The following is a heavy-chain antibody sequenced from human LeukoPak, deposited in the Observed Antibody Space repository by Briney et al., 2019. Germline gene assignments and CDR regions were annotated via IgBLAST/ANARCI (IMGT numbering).Heavy chain of an antibody. Sequence: GGSLRLSCVASGFTLSSYNMKWVRQAPGKRLEWVSSISWRSSDIEYADSVKGRFTISRDIDKKSLYLQMNSLRAEDTAVYYCARPPGIAATSYFDYWGQGTLVTVSS. D-gene: IGHD6-13*01. J-gene: IGHJ4*02. CDR2: ISWRSSDI. V-gene: IGHV3-21*01. CDR3: ARPPGIAATSYFDY. CDR1: GFTLSSYN.